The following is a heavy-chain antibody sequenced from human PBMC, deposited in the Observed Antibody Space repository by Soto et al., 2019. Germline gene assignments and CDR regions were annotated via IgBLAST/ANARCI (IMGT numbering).Heavy chain of an antibody. CDR3: ARGGSGWKALNWFDP. D-gene: IGHD6-19*01. CDR2: NNNRADT. J-gene: IGHJ5*02. Sequence: PSETLSLTCAVSGASIDNNGYSWTWIRQHPEKGLEWIGTNNNRADTYYNPSLKSRLTISLDTSQNHFSLRLNAVTAADTAIYYCARGGSGWKALNWFDPWGQGIMVTVSS. V-gene: IGHV4-31*11. CDR1: GASIDNNGYS.